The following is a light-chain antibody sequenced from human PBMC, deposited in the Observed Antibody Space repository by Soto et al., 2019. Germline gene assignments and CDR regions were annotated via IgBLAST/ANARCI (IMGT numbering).Light chain of an antibody. CDR3: AAWDDSLNVVV. CDR1: TSNIESNT. CDR2: TNT. Sequence: QSVLTQPPSASGTPGQRVTISCSGSTSNIESNTVNWYLQLPGTAPKLLIYTNTQRPSGVPDRFSGSKSGTSASLAISGLQSEDEADYYCAAWDDSLNVVVFGGGTKLTVL. J-gene: IGLJ2*01. V-gene: IGLV1-44*01.